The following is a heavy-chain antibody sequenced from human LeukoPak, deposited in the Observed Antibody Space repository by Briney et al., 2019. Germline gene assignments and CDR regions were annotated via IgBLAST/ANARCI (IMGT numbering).Heavy chain of an antibody. Sequence: GGSLRLSCAASGFTFSSDEMNWVRQAPGKGLEWVSYISSSGRTVYYADSVKGRFTVSRDNAKNSLYLQMNSLRAEDTAVYYCARGLLLDWGQGTLVTVSS. CDR1: GFTFSSDE. V-gene: IGHV3-48*03. CDR2: ISSSGRTV. J-gene: IGHJ4*02. D-gene: IGHD2/OR15-2a*01. CDR3: ARGLLLD.